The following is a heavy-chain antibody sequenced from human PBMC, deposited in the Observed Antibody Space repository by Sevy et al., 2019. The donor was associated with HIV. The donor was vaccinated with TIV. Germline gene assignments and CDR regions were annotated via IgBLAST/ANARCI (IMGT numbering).Heavy chain of an antibody. D-gene: IGHD6-13*01. V-gene: IGHV3-15*01. Sequence: GGSLRLSCAASGFTFSNAWMSWVRQAPGRGLEWVGRIKSKTDGGTTDYAAPVKGRFTISRDDSKNTLYLQMNSLKTEDTAVYYCTTDGRIAFHSPQIDYWGQGTLVTVSS. J-gene: IGHJ4*02. CDR2: IKSKTDGGTT. CDR1: GFTFSNAW. CDR3: TTDGRIAFHSPQIDY.